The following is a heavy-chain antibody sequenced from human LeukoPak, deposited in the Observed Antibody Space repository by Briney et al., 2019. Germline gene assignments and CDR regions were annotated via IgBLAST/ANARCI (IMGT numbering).Heavy chain of an antibody. D-gene: IGHD2-8*01. J-gene: IGHJ6*02. CDR3: AGYCTNGVCYRTDYYYYGMDV. CDR1: GFTFSSYS. Sequence: PGGSLRLSCAASGFTFSSYSMNWVRQAPGKGLEWVSSISSSSSYIYYADSVKGRFTISRDNAKNSLYLQMNSLRAEDTAVYYCAGYCTNGVCYRTDYYYYGMDVWGQGTTVTVSS. CDR2: ISSSSSYI. V-gene: IGHV3-21*01.